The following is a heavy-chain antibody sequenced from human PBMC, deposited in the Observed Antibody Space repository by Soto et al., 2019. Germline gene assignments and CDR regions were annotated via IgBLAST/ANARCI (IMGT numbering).Heavy chain of an antibody. J-gene: IGHJ4*02. CDR3: AAIPPYYYDSSGYRFVFFDY. D-gene: IGHD3-22*01. V-gene: IGHV1-58*01. CDR2: IVVGSGNT. Sequence: SVKVSCKASGFTFTSSAVQWVRQARGQRLEWIGWIVVGSGNTNYAQKFQERVTITRDMSTSTAYMELSSLRSEDTAVYYCAAIPPYYYDSSGYRFVFFDYWGQGTLVTVSS. CDR1: GFTFTSSA.